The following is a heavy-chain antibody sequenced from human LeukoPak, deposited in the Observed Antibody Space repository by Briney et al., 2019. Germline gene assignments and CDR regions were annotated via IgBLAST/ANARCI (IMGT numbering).Heavy chain of an antibody. V-gene: IGHV4-34*01. CDR2: INHSGST. CDR3: ASSYGSGSPYNWFDP. Sequence: SETLSLTCAVYGGSFSGYYWSRIRQPPGKGLEWIGEINHSGSTNYNPSLKSRVTISVDTSKNQFSLKLSSVTAADTAVYYCASSYGSGSPYNWFDPWGQGTLVTVSS. J-gene: IGHJ5*02. CDR1: GGSFSGYY. D-gene: IGHD3-10*01.